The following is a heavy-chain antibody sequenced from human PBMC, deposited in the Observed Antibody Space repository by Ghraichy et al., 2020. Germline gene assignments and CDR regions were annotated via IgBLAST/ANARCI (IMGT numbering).Heavy chain of an antibody. CDR3: AARVTPNY. D-gene: IGHD4-23*01. J-gene: IGHJ4*02. V-gene: IGHV3-23*01. Sequence: GGSLRLSCSSSGFTFSDFAMSWVRQAPGKGLEWVSTITNRGDGTYYADSVKGRFTISRDNSKNTLYLQMHSLRGEDTAVYFCAARVTPNYWGQGTLVTVSS. CDR1: GFTFSDFA. CDR2: ITNRGDGT.